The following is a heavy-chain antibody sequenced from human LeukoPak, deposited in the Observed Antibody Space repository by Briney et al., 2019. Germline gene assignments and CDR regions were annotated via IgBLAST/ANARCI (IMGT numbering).Heavy chain of an antibody. CDR2: ISGSGVST. CDR1: GFTFSSYA. V-gene: IGHV3-23*01. CDR3: ARTTEGGYSYGYFYYYYMDV. D-gene: IGHD5-18*01. J-gene: IGHJ6*03. Sequence: GGSLRLSCAASGFTFSSYAMSWVRQAPGKGLEWLSAISGSGVSTYYADSVKGRFTISRDKSKNTLYLQMNSLRAEDTAVYYCARTTEGGYSYGYFYYYYMDVWGKGTTVTISS.